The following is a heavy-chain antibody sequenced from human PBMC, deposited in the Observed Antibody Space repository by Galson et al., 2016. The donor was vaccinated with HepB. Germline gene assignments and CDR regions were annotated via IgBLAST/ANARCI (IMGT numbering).Heavy chain of an antibody. CDR2: ISSGSSAI. J-gene: IGHJ4*02. CDR1: GFTFSTYS. Sequence: SLRLSCAASGFTFSTYSMDWVRQAPGKGLEWVSYISSGSSAIYYADSVKGRFTISRDNAKNSLYLQMNSLRDEDTAIYFCARDGNHGYDMDYWGQGTLVTVSS. V-gene: IGHV3-48*02. D-gene: IGHD1-14*01. CDR3: ARDGNHGYDMDY.